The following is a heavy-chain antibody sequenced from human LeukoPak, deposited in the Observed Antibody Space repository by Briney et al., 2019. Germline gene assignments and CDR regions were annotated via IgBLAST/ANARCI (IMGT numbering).Heavy chain of an antibody. V-gene: IGHV3-23*01. Sequence: GGSLRLSCGASGFTFSSYAMSWVRQAPGKGLEWGSAITGSGGYTYYADSVKGRFTISRDNSKNTLYMQINSLRAEDTALYYCAKRSRDSSGWFDSWGQGTLVTVSS. D-gene: IGHD6-19*01. J-gene: IGHJ5*01. CDR2: ITGSGGYT. CDR3: AKRSRDSSGWFDS. CDR1: GFTFSSYA.